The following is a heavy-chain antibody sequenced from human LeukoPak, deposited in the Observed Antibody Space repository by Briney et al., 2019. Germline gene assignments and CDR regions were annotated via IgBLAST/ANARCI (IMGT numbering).Heavy chain of an antibody. Sequence: KPSETLSLTCTVSGGSISSYYWSWIRQPPGKGLEWIGYTYYSGSTNYNPSLKSRVTISVDTSKNQFSLKLSSVTAADTAVYYCARNREYSYGYYYYYYMDVWGKGTTVTVSS. J-gene: IGHJ6*03. CDR2: TYYSGST. CDR1: GGSISSYY. D-gene: IGHD5-18*01. V-gene: IGHV4-59*01. CDR3: ARNREYSYGYYYYYYMDV.